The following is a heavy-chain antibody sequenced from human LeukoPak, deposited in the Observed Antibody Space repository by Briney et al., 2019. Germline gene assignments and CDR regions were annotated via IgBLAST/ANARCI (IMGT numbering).Heavy chain of an antibody. V-gene: IGHV1-69*04. CDR2: IIPILGIA. D-gene: IGHD5-18*01. CDR3: ARDRGYSYGEMGDWFDP. Sequence: SVKVSCKASGGTFSSYTISWVRQAPGQGVEWMGRIIPILGIANYAQKFQGRVTITADKSTSTAYMELSSLRSEDTAVYYCARDRGYSYGEMGDWFDPWGQGTLVTVSS. J-gene: IGHJ5*02. CDR1: GGTFSSYT.